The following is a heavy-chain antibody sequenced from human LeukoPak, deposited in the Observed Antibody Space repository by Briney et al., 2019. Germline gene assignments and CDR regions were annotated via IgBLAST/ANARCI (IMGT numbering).Heavy chain of an antibody. Sequence: PSETLSLTCTVSGGSISSSGYYWGWIRQPPGKGLEWIGSISYSGSTYYNPSLKSRVTISVDTSKNQFSLKLSSVTAADTAVYYCARHVGNSGSGSYLTYFDYWGQGTLVTVSS. CDR2: ISYSGST. D-gene: IGHD3-10*01. V-gene: IGHV4-39*01. J-gene: IGHJ4*02. CDR3: ARHVGNSGSGSYLTYFDY. CDR1: GGSISSSGYY.